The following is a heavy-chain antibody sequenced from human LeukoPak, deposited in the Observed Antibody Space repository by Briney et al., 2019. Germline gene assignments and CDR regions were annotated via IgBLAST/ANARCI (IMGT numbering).Heavy chain of an antibody. CDR2: ISGSGGST. Sequence: AGGSLRLSCAASGFTFSSCAMTWVRQAPGKGLEWVSAISGSGGSTYYADSVKGRFTISRDNPKNTLYLQMNSLRAEDTAVYYRAKDLGISGPAVAYAFDIWGQETMVTVSS. CDR1: GFTFSSCA. CDR3: AKDLGISGPAVAYAFDI. D-gene: IGHD6-19*01. J-gene: IGHJ3*02. V-gene: IGHV3-23*01.